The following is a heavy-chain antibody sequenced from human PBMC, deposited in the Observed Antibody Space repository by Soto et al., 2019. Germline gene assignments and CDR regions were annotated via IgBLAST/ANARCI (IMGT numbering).Heavy chain of an antibody. CDR1: GFTFSSYD. CDR2: ISTGGGDT. J-gene: IGHJ4*02. V-gene: IGHV3-23*01. Sequence: EVQLLESGGGLVQPGGSLRLSCAASGFTFSSYDMSWVRQAPGKGLEWVSGISTGGGDTSYADSVKGRFTISRDNSKNTLFLKMNSLRAEDAAVYYCARAVQFDYWGQGTLVTVSS. CDR3: ARAVQFDY. D-gene: IGHD1-1*01.